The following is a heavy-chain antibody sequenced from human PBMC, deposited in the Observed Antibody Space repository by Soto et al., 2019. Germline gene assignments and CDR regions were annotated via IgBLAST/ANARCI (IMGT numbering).Heavy chain of an antibody. V-gene: IGHV3-21*06. CDR2: IRSTTNYL. CDR3: ARESADLPANFDY. Sequence: PGGSLRLSCAASGFTFTRYSMNWVRQAPGKGLEWVSSIRSTTNYLYYGDSMKGRFTISRDNTKNSLYLVMNIMSAEDTAEYYCARESADLPANFDYWGQGTLVTVSS. CDR1: GFTFTRYS. J-gene: IGHJ4*02.